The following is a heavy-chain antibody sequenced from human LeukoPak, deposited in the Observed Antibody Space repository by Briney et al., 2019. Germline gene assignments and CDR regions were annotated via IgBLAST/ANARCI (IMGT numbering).Heavy chain of an antibody. Sequence: GESLKISCKGSGYSINNYWIGWVRQMPGKGLEWMGIIYPGDSDTRYSPSFQGQVTISADKSISTAYLQWSSLKASDTAMYYCARRVDTAMVPSAFDIWGQGTMVTVSS. CDR2: IYPGDSDT. V-gene: IGHV5-51*01. J-gene: IGHJ3*02. CDR3: ARRVDTAMVPSAFDI. D-gene: IGHD5-18*01. CDR1: GYSINNYW.